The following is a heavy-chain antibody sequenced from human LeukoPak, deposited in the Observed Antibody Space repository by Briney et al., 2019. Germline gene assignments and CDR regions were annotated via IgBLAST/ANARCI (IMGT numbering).Heavy chain of an antibody. CDR2: IRYDGSNK. V-gene: IGHV3-30*02. D-gene: IGHD1-26*01. Sequence: GGSLRLSCAASGFTFSSYGMHWVRQAPGKGLEWVAFIRYDGSNKYYADSVKGRFTISRDNSKNTLYLQMNSLRAEDTAVYYCAKIGSGSYKTFDYWGQGTLVTVSS. CDR3: AKIGSGSYKTFDY. CDR1: GFTFSSYG. J-gene: IGHJ4*02.